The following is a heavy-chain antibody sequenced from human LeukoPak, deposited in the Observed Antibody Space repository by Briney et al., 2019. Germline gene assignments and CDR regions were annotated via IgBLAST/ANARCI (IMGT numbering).Heavy chain of an antibody. CDR1: GGSISSYY. Sequence: PSETLSLTCTVSGGSISSYYWSWIRQPPGKGLEWIGYIYYSGSTKYNPSLKSRVTISVDTSKNQFSLKLSSVTAADTAVYYCARATAGGDFDYWGQGTLVTVSS. V-gene: IGHV4-59*01. CDR2: IYYSGST. D-gene: IGHD2-21*02. CDR3: ARATAGGDFDY. J-gene: IGHJ4*02.